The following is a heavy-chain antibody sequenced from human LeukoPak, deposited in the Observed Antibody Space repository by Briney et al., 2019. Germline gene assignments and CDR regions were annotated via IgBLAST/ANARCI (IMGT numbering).Heavy chain of an antibody. CDR3: AREKELVH. CDR1: GYTFTGYS. CDR2: INPNSGGT. D-gene: IGHD6-6*01. Sequence: ASVKVSCKASGYTFTGYSMHWVRQAPGQGREWMGWINPNSGGTNYAQKFQGRVTMTRDKSINTAYMELSSLRSDDTAVYYCAREKELVHWGQGTLVTVSS. J-gene: IGHJ4*02. V-gene: IGHV1-2*02.